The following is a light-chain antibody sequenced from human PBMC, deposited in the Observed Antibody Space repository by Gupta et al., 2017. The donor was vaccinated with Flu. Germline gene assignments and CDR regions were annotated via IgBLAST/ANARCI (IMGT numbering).Light chain of an antibody. CDR2: EGS. CDR3: CSYAGSSANWV. V-gene: IGLV2-23*01. Sequence: QSALTQPASVSGSPGPSITISCTGTSSDVGSYNLVSWYQQPPGKAPKLMIYEGSKRPSGVSNRFSGSKSGNTASLTISGLQAEDEADYYCCSYAGSSANWVFGGGTKLTVL. J-gene: IGLJ3*02. CDR1: SSDVGSYNL.